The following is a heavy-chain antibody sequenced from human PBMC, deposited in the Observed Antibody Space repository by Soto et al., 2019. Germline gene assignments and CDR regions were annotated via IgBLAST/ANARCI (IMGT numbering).Heavy chain of an antibody. CDR1: GFTVSSNY. CDR2: IYRGGGGT. CDR3: ARTQPAVAGPINYFDY. Sequence: GGSLRLSCAASGFTVSSNYMSWVRQAPGKGLEWVSVIYRGGGGTYYADSVRGRFTISRDNSKNTLYLQMNTLRAEDTAVYYCARTQPAVAGPINYFDYWGQGTLVTVSS. D-gene: IGHD6-19*01. V-gene: IGHV3-53*01. J-gene: IGHJ4*02.